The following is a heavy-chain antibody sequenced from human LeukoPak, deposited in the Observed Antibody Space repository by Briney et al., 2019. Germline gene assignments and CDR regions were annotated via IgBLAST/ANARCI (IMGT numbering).Heavy chain of an antibody. Sequence: SETLSLTCTVSGGSISSYYWSWIRQPAGEGLEWIGRIYTSGSTNYNPSLKSRVTMSVDTSKNQFSLKLSSVTAADTTVYYCARGPYVWGSYRPYYFDYWGQGTLVTVSS. J-gene: IGHJ4*02. CDR3: ARGPYVWGSYRPYYFDY. CDR1: GGSISSYY. CDR2: IYTSGST. V-gene: IGHV4-4*07. D-gene: IGHD3-16*02.